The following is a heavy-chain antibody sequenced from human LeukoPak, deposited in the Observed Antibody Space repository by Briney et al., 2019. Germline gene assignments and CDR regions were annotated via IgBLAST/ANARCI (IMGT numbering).Heavy chain of an antibody. CDR3: AKSGSPYYYYGMDA. V-gene: IGHV3-30*18. CDR1: GFTFSSYG. CDR2: ISYDGSNK. Sequence: GGSLRLSCAASGFTFSSYGMHWVRQAPGKGLEWVAVISYDGSNKYYADSVKGRFTISRDNSKNTLYLQMNSLRAEDTAVYYCAKSGSPYYYYGMDAWGQGTTVTVSS. J-gene: IGHJ6*02.